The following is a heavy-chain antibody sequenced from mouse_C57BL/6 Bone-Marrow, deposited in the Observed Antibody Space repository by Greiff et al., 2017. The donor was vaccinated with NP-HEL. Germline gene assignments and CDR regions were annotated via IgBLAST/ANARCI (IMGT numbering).Heavy chain of an antibody. J-gene: IGHJ4*01. V-gene: IGHV1-55*01. CDR2: IYPGSGST. CDR3: AREGYSNNYYAMDY. CDR1: GYTFTSYW. D-gene: IGHD2-5*01. Sequence: VQLQQPGAELVKPGASVKMSCKASGYTFTSYWITWVKQRPGQGLEWIGDIYPGSGSTNYNEKFKSKATLTVDTSSSTAYMQLSSLTSEDSAVYYCAREGYSNNYYAMDYWGQGTSVTVSS.